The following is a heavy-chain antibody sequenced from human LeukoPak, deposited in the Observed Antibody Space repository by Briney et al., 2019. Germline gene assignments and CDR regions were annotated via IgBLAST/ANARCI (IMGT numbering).Heavy chain of an antibody. V-gene: IGHV4-34*01. CDR3: ARDDSAESSSSCFDP. CDR1: GGSFSGYY. J-gene: IGHJ5*02. D-gene: IGHD6-13*01. Sequence: SETLSVTCAVYGGSFSGYYWSWMRQPPGKGLEWIGEINHSGSTNYNPSLKCRVTISVDTSKNQFSLKLSSVTAADTSVYDCARDDSAESSSSCFDPWGQGTLVTVSS. CDR2: INHSGST.